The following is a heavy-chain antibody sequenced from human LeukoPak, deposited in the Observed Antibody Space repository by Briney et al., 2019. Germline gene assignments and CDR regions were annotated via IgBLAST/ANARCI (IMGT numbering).Heavy chain of an antibody. CDR1: GFTVSSNY. D-gene: IGHD5-18*01. Sequence: GGSLRLSCAASGFTVSSNYMSWVRQAPGKGLEWVSVIYSGGSTYYADSVKGRFTISRDNSKNTLYLQMNSLRAEDTAVYYCASGDTAMVTFDYWGQGTLVTVSS. J-gene: IGHJ4*02. CDR3: ASGDTAMVTFDY. V-gene: IGHV3-66*02. CDR2: IYSGGST.